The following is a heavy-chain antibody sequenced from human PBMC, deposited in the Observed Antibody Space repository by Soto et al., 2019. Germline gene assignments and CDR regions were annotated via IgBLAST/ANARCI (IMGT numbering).Heavy chain of an antibody. CDR1: GGSFSGYY. CDR2: INHSGST. J-gene: IGHJ4*02. V-gene: IGHV4-34*01. CDR3: ARDKITGLFDY. D-gene: IGHD2-8*02. Sequence: QVQLQQWGAGLLKPSETLSLTCAVYGGSFSGYYWTWIRQPPGTGLEWIGEINHSGSTNYNPSLKRRVTISVEPSKNQFSLKLTSVTAADTAVYYCARDKITGLFDYWGQGTLVTVSS.